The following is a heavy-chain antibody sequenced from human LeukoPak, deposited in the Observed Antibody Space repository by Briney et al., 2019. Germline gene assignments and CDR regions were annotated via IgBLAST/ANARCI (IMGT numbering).Heavy chain of an antibody. Sequence: SETLSLTCTVSGGSISSSSYYWGWIRQPPGKGLEWIGHIYTSGSTNYSPSLKSRVTMSLDTSKNQFSLNLRSVTAADTAVYYCARDAAVAGSFDYWGQGTLVTVSS. CDR3: ARDAAVAGSFDY. J-gene: IGHJ4*02. D-gene: IGHD6-19*01. CDR1: GGSISSSSYY. CDR2: IYTSGST. V-gene: IGHV4-39*07.